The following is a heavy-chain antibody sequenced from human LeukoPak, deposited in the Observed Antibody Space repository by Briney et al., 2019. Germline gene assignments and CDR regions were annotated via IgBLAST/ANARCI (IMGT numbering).Heavy chain of an antibody. CDR2: ISGSGGST. J-gene: IGHJ4*02. CDR3: AKEEQWLVIRGRSFDY. CDR1: RFTFSSYA. V-gene: IGHV3-23*01. D-gene: IGHD6-19*01. Sequence: GGSLRLSCAASRFTFSSYAMSWVRQAPGKGLEWVSAISGSGGSTYYTDSVKGRFTISRDNSKNTLYLQMNSLRAEDTAVYYCAKEEQWLVIRGRSFDYWGQGTLVTVSS.